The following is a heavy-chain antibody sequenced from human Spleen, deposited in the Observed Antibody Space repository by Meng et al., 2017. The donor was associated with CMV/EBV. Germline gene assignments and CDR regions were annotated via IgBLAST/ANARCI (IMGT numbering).Heavy chain of an antibody. J-gene: IGHJ6*02. CDR3: ARSGTGTTTYGMDV. CDR1: GFTVSNTY. CDR2: ISSSSSYI. V-gene: IGHV3-21*01. D-gene: IGHD1-7*01. Sequence: GESLKISCAASGFTVSNTYMNWVRQAPGKGLEWVSSISSSSSYIYYADSVKGRFTISRDNAKNSLYLQMNSLRAEDTAVYYCARSGTGTTTYGMDVWGQGTTVTVSS.